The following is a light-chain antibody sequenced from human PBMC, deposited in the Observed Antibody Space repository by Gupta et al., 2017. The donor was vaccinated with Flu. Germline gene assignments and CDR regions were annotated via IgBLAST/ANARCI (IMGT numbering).Light chain of an antibody. V-gene: IGKV3-20*01. Sequence: EIVLTQSPGTLSLSPGERATLSCRAAYSVSSNVLAWYQQKPGQAPRLLIYGASSRATGIPDRFSGSGSGTDFTLTINRLEPEDSAMYYCHIYGTFFGQGTRLEIK. CDR2: GAS. CDR3: HIYGTF. CDR1: YSVSSNV. J-gene: IGKJ5*01.